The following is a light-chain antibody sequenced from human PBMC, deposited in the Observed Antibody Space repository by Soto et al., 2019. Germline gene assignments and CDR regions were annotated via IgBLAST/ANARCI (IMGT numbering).Light chain of an antibody. CDR2: GSS. Sequence: EIVMTQSPATLSVSPGERATLSCRASQDISTILAWYQQKPGQAPRLLIYGSSTRATGIPARFSGSGSGTEFTLTISSLQSEDFAVYYCQQYDNWLRTFGQGTKVEIK. CDR1: QDISTI. CDR3: QQYDNWLRT. V-gene: IGKV3-15*01. J-gene: IGKJ1*01.